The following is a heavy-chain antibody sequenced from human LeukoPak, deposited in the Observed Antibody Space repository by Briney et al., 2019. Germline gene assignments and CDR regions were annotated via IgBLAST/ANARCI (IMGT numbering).Heavy chain of an antibody. D-gene: IGHD3-22*01. V-gene: IGHV3-48*03. CDR2: IGSSGSTM. J-gene: IGHJ4*02. CDR3: ASGDSSGYGPGSCIY. CDR1: GFTFSSYE. Sequence: GGSLRLSCAASGFTFSSYEMNWVRQAPGKGLEWVSYIGSSGSTMYYADSVKGRFTISRDNAKNSLYLQMNSLRAEDTAVYFCASGDSSGYGPGSCIYWGQGTLVTVSS.